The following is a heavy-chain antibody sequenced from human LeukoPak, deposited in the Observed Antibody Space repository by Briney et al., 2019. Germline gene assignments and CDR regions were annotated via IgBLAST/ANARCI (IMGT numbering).Heavy chain of an antibody. CDR3: ARDEGTYYYDSSGYYYNY. CDR1: GYTFTGYY. Sequence: APVKVSCKASGYTFTGYYMHWVRQAPGQGLEWMGWINPNSGGTKYAQKFQGRVTMTRDTSISTAYMELSRLRSDDTAVYYCARDEGTYYYDSSGYYYNYWGQGTLVTVSS. V-gene: IGHV1-2*02. J-gene: IGHJ4*02. D-gene: IGHD3-22*01. CDR2: INPNSGGT.